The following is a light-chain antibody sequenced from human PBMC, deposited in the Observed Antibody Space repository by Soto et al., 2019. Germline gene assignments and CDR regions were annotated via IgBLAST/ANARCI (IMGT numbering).Light chain of an antibody. V-gene: IGLV2-8*01. Sequence: QSVLTQPPSASGSPGQSVTISCTGTSSDVGGYNYVSWYQQHPGKAPKLIIYEVSKRPSVVPDRFSGSKSGNTASLTVSGLQTEDEADYNCSSYAASTYVFGAWTKLTVL. CDR2: EVS. CDR3: SSYAASTYV. J-gene: IGLJ1*01. CDR1: SSDVGGYNY.